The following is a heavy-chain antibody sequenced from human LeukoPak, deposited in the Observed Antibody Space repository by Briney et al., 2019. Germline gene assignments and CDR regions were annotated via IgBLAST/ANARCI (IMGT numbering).Heavy chain of an antibody. CDR3: ASPGRGYYYDSSGYLISNWFDP. CDR2: INHSGST. Sequence: SETLSLTCAVYGVSFSGYYWSWIRQPPGKGLEWIGEINHSGSTNYNPSLKSRVTISVDTSKNQFSLKLSSVTAADTAVYYCASPGRGYYYDSSGYLISNWFDPWGQGTLVTVSS. V-gene: IGHV4-34*01. CDR1: GVSFSGYY. J-gene: IGHJ5*02. D-gene: IGHD3-22*01.